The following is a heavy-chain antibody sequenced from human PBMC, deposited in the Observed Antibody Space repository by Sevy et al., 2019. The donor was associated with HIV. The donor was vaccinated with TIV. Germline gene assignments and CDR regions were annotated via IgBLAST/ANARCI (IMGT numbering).Heavy chain of an antibody. CDR3: AKEGYDILTGFEPGNFDS. Sequence: GGFLRLSCAASGFTFGSYGMRWVRQAPGKGLEWVAVISYDGTIKSYADSVRGRFSISRDNADSTLYLLMDSLRAEDTAVYYCAKEGYDILTGFEPGNFDSWGQGTLVTVSS. V-gene: IGHV3-30*18. CDR1: GFTFGSYG. D-gene: IGHD3-9*01. J-gene: IGHJ4*02. CDR2: ISYDGTIK.